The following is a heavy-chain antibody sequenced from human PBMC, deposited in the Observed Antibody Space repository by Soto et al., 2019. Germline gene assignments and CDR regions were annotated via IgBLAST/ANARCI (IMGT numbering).Heavy chain of an antibody. Sequence: PSETLSLTCTVSGGSISSYYWSWIRQPPGKGLEWIGSIFYSGSTNYNPSLKSRVTISVDTSKNQFSLKLSSVTAEDTAVYYCARDSLEGGYFDWVSLDYWGQGTLVTVSS. CDR2: IFYSGST. CDR1: GGSISSYY. V-gene: IGHV4-59*12. J-gene: IGHJ4*02. D-gene: IGHD3-9*01. CDR3: ARDSLEGGYFDWVSLDY.